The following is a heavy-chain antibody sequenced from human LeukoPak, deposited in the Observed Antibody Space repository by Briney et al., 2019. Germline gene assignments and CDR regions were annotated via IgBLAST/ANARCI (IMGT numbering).Heavy chain of an antibody. CDR2: ISGSGGST. J-gene: IGHJ3*02. V-gene: IGHV3-23*01. Sequence: GGSLRLSCAASGFTFSSYAMSWVRQAPGKGLEWVSAISGSGGSTYYADSVKGRFTISRDNSKNTLYLQMNSLRAEDTAVYYCATLHNNVWRVVVPAAIPFDIWGQGTMVTVSS. D-gene: IGHD2-2*02. CDR3: ATLHNNVWRVVVPAAIPFDI. CDR1: GFTFSSYA.